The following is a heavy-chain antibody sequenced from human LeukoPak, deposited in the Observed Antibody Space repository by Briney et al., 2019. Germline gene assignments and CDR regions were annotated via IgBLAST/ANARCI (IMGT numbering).Heavy chain of an antibody. CDR2: IIPIFGIA. CDR3: ARDETGYSSGWYPNYFDY. J-gene: IGHJ4*02. V-gene: IGHV1-69*04. CDR1: GGTFSSYA. Sequence: SVKVSCKASGGTFSSYAISWVRQAPGQGLEWMGRIIPIFGIADYAQKFQGRVTITADKSTSTAYMELSSLRSEDTAVYYCARDETGYSSGWYPNYFDYWGQGTLVTVPS. D-gene: IGHD6-19*01.